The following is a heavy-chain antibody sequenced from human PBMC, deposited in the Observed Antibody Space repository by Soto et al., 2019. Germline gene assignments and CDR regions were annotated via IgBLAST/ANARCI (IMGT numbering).Heavy chain of an antibody. J-gene: IGHJ6*02. V-gene: IGHV3-74*02. CDR3: ARGGGTYGSYYYAMDV. CDR1: GFTFSTYW. D-gene: IGHD3-10*01. Sequence: VQLVESGGGLVQPGGSLRLSCAASGFTFSTYWMHWVRQAPGKGLVWVSRINSDGSSTNYADSVKGRFTISRDNAKNTLFRQMNGLRAEDRAGYYCARGGGTYGSYYYAMDVWGQGTTVTVSS. CDR2: INSDGSST.